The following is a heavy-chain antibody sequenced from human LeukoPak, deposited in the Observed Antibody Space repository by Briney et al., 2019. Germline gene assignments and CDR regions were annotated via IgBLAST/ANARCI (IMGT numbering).Heavy chain of an antibody. V-gene: IGHV1-2*02. D-gene: IGHD6-19*01. Sequence: ASVKVSCKASGYTFTGYYMHWVRQAPGQGLEWMGWISPNSGGTNYAQKFQGRVTMTRDTSISTAYMELSRLRSDGTAVYYCARDSSGTPFDYWGQGTLVTVSS. CDR2: ISPNSGGT. CDR1: GYTFTGYY. CDR3: ARDSSGTPFDY. J-gene: IGHJ4*02.